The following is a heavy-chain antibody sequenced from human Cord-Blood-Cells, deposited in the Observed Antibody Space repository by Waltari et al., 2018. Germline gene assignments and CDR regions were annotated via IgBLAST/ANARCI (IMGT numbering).Heavy chain of an antibody. D-gene: IGHD4-17*01. Sequence: LTCTVSGGSISSYYWSWIRQPPGKGLEWIGYIYYSGSTNYNPYLKSRVTISVDTSKNQFSLKLSSVTAADTAVYYCARGSTVVNFDYWGQGTLVTVSS. CDR1: GGSISSYY. J-gene: IGHJ4*02. CDR2: IYYSGST. CDR3: ARGSTVVNFDY. V-gene: IGHV4-59*01.